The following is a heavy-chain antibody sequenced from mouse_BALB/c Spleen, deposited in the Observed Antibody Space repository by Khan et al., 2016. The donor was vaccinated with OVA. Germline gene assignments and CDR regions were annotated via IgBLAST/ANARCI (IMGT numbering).Heavy chain of an antibody. J-gene: IGHJ3*01. CDR3: ARNDDYDEGLAY. V-gene: IGHV2-2*02. CDR2: IWSGGST. Sequence: VKLEESGPGLVQPSQSLSITCTVSGFSLTTYGVHWVRQSPGKGLEWLGVIWSGGSTDYNAAFISRLSISKDNSKSQVFFKMNSLQANDTAIYYCARNDDYDEGLAYWGQGTLVTVSA. D-gene: IGHD2-4*01. CDR1: GFSLTTYG.